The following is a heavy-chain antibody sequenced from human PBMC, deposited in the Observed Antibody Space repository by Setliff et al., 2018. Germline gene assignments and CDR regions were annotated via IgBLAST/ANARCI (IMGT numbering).Heavy chain of an antibody. CDR2: ISSSGSLI. J-gene: IGHJ4*02. Sequence: PGESLKISCATSGFTFSDYYMSWIRQTPGKGLERVAYISSSGSLIYYPDSVKGRFTIPRDNAKKSVDLQMNSLRAEGTAVYYCATKAVAGTGGQGTLVTVSS. D-gene: IGHD6-19*01. V-gene: IGHV3-11*01. CDR1: GFTFSDYY. CDR3: ATKAVAGT.